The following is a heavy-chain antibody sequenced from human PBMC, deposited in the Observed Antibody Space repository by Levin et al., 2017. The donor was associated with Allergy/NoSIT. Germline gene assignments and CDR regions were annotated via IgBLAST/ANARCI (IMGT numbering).Heavy chain of an antibody. D-gene: IGHD3-10*01. CDR2: INHSGST. Sequence: SQTLSLTCAVYGGSFSGYYWSWIRQPLGKGLEWIGEINHSGSTNYNPSLKSRVTISVDTSKNQFSLKLSSVTAADTAVYYCARGPKFITMVRGVEFDYWGQGTLVTVSS. J-gene: IGHJ4*02. CDR1: GGSFSGYY. V-gene: IGHV4-34*01. CDR3: ARGPKFITMVRGVEFDY.